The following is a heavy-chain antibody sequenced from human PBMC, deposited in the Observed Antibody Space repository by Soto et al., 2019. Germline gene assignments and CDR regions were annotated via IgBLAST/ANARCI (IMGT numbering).Heavy chain of an antibody. CDR2: ISGSGGST. D-gene: IGHD2-2*01. Sequence: GGSLRLSCAASGFTFSSYAMSWVRQAPGKGLEWVSAISGSGGSTYYADSVKGRFTISRDNSKNTLYLQMNSLRAEDTAVYYCEKVGLEYQMNPQEGSWFDTWGQGTLVTVSS. CDR1: GFTFSSYA. V-gene: IGHV3-23*01. CDR3: EKVGLEYQMNPQEGSWFDT. J-gene: IGHJ5*02.